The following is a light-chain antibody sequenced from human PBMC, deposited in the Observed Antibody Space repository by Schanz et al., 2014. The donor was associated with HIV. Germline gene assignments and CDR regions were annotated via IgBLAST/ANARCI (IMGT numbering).Light chain of an antibody. V-gene: IGKV1-8*01. J-gene: IGKJ2*01. Sequence: AIRMTQSPSSFSASTGDRVTITCRASQGISSYLAWYQQKPGKAPKLLIYAASTLQSGVPSRFSGSGSGTDFTLTISCLQSEDFATYYCQHYDSYSFTFGQGTKLEIK. CDR3: QHYDSYSFT. CDR2: AAS. CDR1: QGISSY.